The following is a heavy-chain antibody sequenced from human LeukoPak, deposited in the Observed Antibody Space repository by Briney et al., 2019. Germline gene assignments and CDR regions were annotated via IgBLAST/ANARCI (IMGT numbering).Heavy chain of an antibody. CDR3: ARGGQQLSSYYLDY. CDR1: GFTFSSCG. Sequence: GGSLRLSCAVSGFTFSSCGMHWVRQAPGKGLEWVAFIRYDGSDKYYADSVKGRFTISRDNSKNPLYLQMDSLRPEDTAVYYCARGGQQLSSYYLDYWGQGTLVTVSS. D-gene: IGHD6-13*01. V-gene: IGHV3-30*02. CDR2: IRYDGSDK. J-gene: IGHJ4*02.